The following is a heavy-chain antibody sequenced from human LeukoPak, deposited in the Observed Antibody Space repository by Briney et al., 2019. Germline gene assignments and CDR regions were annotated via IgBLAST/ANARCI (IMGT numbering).Heavy chain of an antibody. V-gene: IGHV3-21*01. Sequence: PGGSLRLSCAASGFTFSDYRMNWVRQAPGKGLEWVSSISGSSTNIYYADSMKGRFTISRDNAKNSVYLQMNSLRAEDTAVYYCARDLESGSYEHYFDYWGQGTLVTVTS. CDR1: GFTFSDYR. D-gene: IGHD1-26*01. CDR3: ARDLESGSYEHYFDY. CDR2: ISGSSTNI. J-gene: IGHJ4*02.